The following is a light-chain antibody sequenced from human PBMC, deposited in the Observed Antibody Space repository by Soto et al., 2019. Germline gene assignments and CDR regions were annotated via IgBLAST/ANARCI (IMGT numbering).Light chain of an antibody. CDR1: QSLLHSNGYNY. Sequence: DIVMTQSPLSLPVTPGEPASISCRSSQSLLHSNGYNYLDWYLQKPGQSPQLLIYLGSNRASGVPDRFSGSGSGTDFTLKISRVEAEDVGVYYCMQALQTAWTCGQGTNVDIK. V-gene: IGKV2-28*01. CDR2: LGS. J-gene: IGKJ1*01. CDR3: MQALQTAWT.